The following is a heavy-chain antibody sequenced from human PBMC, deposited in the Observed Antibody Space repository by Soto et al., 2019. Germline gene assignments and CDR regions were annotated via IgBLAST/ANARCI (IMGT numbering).Heavy chain of an antibody. Sequence: GESLKISCKGSGYSFTSYWIGWVRQMPGKGLEWMGIIYPGDSDVKYSPSFQGQVTISADRSNSTAYLQWGSLKASDTAMYFCARHFDSSGYYPDYWGQGTQVTVSS. CDR3: ARHFDSSGYYPDY. J-gene: IGHJ4*02. V-gene: IGHV5-51*01. D-gene: IGHD3-22*01. CDR2: IYPGDSDV. CDR1: GYSFTSYW.